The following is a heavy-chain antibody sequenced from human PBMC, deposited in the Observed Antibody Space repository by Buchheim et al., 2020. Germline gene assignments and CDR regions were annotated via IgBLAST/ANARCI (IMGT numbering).Heavy chain of an antibody. CDR1: GGSFSGLY. Sequence: QVQLQQWGAGLLKPSETLSLTCEVYGGSFSGLYWRWIRQPPGKGLEWIGEIVHSGSNKYNTSIESRVTMSVDTSKNQFSLKLSSVTAADSAVYYCARGSTRSWFDPWGQGTL. J-gene: IGHJ5*02. CDR2: IVHSGSN. CDR3: ARGSTRSWFDP. D-gene: IGHD2-2*01. V-gene: IGHV4-34*01.